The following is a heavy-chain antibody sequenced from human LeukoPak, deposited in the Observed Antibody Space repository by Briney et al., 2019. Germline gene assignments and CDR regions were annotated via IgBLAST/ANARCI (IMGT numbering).Heavy chain of an antibody. CDR1: GGSLRGHY. CDR3: ARESDPITGYFYYYMDV. J-gene: IGHJ6*03. CDR2: INHSGST. D-gene: IGHD3-10*01. Sequence: SETLFLTCGVYGGSLRGHYWSWIRQPPGKGLEWVGEINHSGSTNYNPSFWGRVTISVDTSKNQFFLKLNSVTAADTAVYYCARESDPITGYFYYYMDVWGRGTTVTVSS. V-gene: IGHV4-34*01.